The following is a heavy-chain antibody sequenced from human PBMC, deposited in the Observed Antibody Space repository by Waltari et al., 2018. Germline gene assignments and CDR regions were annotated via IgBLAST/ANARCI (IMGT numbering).Heavy chain of an antibody. CDR1: GFIFSDSA. V-gene: IGHV3-73*01. CDR3: ARHDPLDY. CDR2: IRTKTNKYAT. J-gene: IGHJ4*02. Sequence: EEQMVESGGDLVKPGGSLKLSCAASGFIFSDSAIHWVRQAPGKGLEWVGRIRTKTNKYATAYGASVKGRFTISRDDSRNVAYLQMNSLKTEDTALYYCARHDPLDYWGQGTLVTVSS.